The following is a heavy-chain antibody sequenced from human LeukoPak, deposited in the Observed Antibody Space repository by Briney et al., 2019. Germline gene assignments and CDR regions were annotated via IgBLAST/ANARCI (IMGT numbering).Heavy chain of an antibody. CDR3: AREMGSSSYVLDI. D-gene: IGHD6-13*01. CDR1: GFTFSSYS. J-gene: IGHJ3*02. V-gene: IGHV3-30*02. CDR2: IRYDGSNK. Sequence: GGSLRLSCAASGFTFSSYSMNWVRQAPGKGLEWVAFIRYDGSNKYYADSVKGRFTMSRDNSKNTLYLQMNSLRAEDTAVYYCAREMGSSSYVLDIWGQGTMVTVSS.